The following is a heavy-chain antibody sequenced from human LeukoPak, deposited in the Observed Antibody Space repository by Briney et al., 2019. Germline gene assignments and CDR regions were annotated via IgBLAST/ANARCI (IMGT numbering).Heavy chain of an antibody. CDR2: IVVGSGNT. CDR1: GFTFTSSA. V-gene: IGHV1-58*01. Sequence: SVKVSCKASGFTFTSSAVQWVRQARGQRLEWIGWIVVGSGNTNYAQKFQERVTITRDMSTSTAYMELSSLRSEDTAVYYCAALEYYYDSCGYYNDYWGQGTLVTVSS. CDR3: AALEYYYDSCGYYNDY. D-gene: IGHD3-22*01. J-gene: IGHJ4*02.